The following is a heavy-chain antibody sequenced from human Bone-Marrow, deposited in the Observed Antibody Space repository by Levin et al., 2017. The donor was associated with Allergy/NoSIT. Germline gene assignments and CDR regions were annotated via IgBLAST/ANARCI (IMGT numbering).Heavy chain of an antibody. CDR1: GFTFSSYG. V-gene: IGHV3-33*01. Sequence: PGGSLRLSCAASGFTFSSYGMHWVRQAPGKGLEWEAVIWYDGSNKYYADSVKGRFTISRDNSKNTLYLQMNSLRAEDTAVYYCARDSVATIGGQADYYGMDVWGQGTTVTVSS. CDR2: IWYDGSNK. J-gene: IGHJ6*02. CDR3: ARDSVATIGGQADYYGMDV. D-gene: IGHD5-12*01.